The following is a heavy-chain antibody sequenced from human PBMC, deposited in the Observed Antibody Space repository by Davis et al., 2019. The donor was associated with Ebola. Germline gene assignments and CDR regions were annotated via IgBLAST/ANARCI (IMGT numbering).Heavy chain of an antibody. Sequence: PGGSLRLSCAASGFTFSNAWMSWVRQAPGKGLEWVGRIKSKTDGGTTDYAAPVKGRFTISRDDSKNTLYLQMNSLKTEDTAVYYCTTKGAARRRGYYYYGMDVWGQGTTVTVSS. V-gene: IGHV3-15*01. CDR1: GFTFSNAW. CDR3: TTKGAARRRGYYYYGMDV. J-gene: IGHJ6*02. CDR2: IKSKTDGGTT. D-gene: IGHD2-15*01.